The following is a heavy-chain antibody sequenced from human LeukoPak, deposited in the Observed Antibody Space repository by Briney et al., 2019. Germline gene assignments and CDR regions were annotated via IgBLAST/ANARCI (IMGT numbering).Heavy chain of an antibody. CDR2: ISGSGGST. Sequence: GGSLRLSCAASGFTLSSYAMSWVRQAPGKGLEWVSAISGSGGSTYYADSVKGRFTISRDNSKNTLYLQMNSLRAEDTAVYYCAKAEGFYDSSGYYPYWGQGTLVTVSS. CDR1: GFTLSSYA. V-gene: IGHV3-23*01. D-gene: IGHD3-22*01. CDR3: AKAEGFYDSSGYYPY. J-gene: IGHJ4*02.